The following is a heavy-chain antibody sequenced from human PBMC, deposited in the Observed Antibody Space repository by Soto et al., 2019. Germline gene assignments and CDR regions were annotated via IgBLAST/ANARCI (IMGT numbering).Heavy chain of an antibody. J-gene: IGHJ6*03. CDR1: GFTFSSYG. V-gene: IGHV3-33*01. CDR2: IWYDGSNK. D-gene: IGHD3-3*01. Sequence: GGSLRLSCAASGFTFSSYGMHWVRQALGKGLEWVAVIWYDGSNKYYADSVKGRFTTSRDDSKNTLYLQMNSLRAEDTAVYYCARDFPSPYYDFWSGYLTPYYYYYYMDVWGKGTTVTVSS. CDR3: ARDFPSPYYDFWSGYLTPYYYYYYMDV.